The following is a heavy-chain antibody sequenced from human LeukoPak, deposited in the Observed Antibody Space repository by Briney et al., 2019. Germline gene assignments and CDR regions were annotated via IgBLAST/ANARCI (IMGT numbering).Heavy chain of an antibody. CDR3: ARHLYARDGYNYLLDY. CDR1: GGSISSYY. J-gene: IGHJ4*02. D-gene: IGHD5-24*01. V-gene: IGHV4-59*08. Sequence: SETLSLTCTVSGGSISSYYWSWIRQPPGKGLEWIGYIYYSGSTNYNPSLKSRVTISVDTSKNQFSLKLSSVTAADTAVYHCARHLYARDGYNYLLDYWGQGTLVTVSS. CDR2: IYYSGST.